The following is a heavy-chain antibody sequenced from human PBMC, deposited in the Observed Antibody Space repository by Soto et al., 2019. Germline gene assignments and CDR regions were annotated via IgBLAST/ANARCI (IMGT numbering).Heavy chain of an antibody. V-gene: IGHV3-30*18. CDR1: GFTFRGYG. J-gene: IGHJ6*02. CDR3: ANSEYSRYKNIDV. Sequence: GGSLRLSCAASGFTFRGYGMHWVRQTPGRGLEWVALISYDGSIKYYADSVRGRFTISRDNSKNTLYLQMNSLRAEDTAVYYCANSEYSRYKNIDVWGQGTTVTVSS. D-gene: IGHD5-18*01. CDR2: ISYDGSIK.